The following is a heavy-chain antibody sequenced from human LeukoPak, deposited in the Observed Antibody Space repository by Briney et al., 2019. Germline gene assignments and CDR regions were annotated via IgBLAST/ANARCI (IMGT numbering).Heavy chain of an antibody. CDR3: ARVVAAGYYGMDV. D-gene: IGHD2-15*01. V-gene: IGHV3-21*01. CDR2: ISSSSSYI. Sequence: PGRSLRLSCAASGFTFSSYSMNWVRQAPGKGLEWVSSISSSSSYIYYADSVKGRFTISRDNAKNSLYLQMNSLRAEDTAVYYCARVVAAGYYGMDVWGQGTTVTVSS. CDR1: GFTFSSYS. J-gene: IGHJ6*02.